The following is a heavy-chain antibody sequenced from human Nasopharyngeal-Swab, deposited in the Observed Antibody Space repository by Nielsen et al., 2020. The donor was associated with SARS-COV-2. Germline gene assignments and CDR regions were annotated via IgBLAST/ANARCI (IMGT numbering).Heavy chain of an antibody. CDR3: ASLDVGLGDDAFDI. J-gene: IGHJ3*02. CDR1: GFTFSSYS. Sequence: ESLKISCAASGFTFSSYSMNWVRQAPGKGLEWVSYISSSSSTIYYADSVKGRFTISRDNAKNSLYLQMNILRAEDTAVYYCASLDVGLGDDAFDIWGQGTMVTVSS. D-gene: IGHD5-12*01. CDR2: ISSSSSTI. V-gene: IGHV3-48*01.